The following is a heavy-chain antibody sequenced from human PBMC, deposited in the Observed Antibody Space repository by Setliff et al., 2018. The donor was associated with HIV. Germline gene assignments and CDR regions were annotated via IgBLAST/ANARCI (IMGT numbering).Heavy chain of an antibody. J-gene: IGHJ4*02. CDR2: INHTGNT. D-gene: IGHD5-12*01. V-gene: IGHV4-38-2*01. CDR1: GYSISSGYY. CDR3: ARLGAEDFSDYDWVDY. Sequence: SETLSLTCGVSGYSISSGYYWGWIRQPPGKGLEWIGEINHTGNTQYNPSLKSRVTISVDTSKNQFSLNLNSVTAADTAVYYCARLGAEDFSDYDWVDYWGQGTLVTVSS.